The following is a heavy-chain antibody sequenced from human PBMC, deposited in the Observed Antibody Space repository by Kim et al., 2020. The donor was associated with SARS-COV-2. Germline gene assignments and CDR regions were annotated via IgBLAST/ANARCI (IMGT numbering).Heavy chain of an antibody. Sequence: GGSLRLSCAASGFTFSSYGMHWVRQAPGKGLEWVAVISYDGSNKYYADSVKGRFTISRDNSKNTLYLQMNSLRAEDTAVYYCAKDFYDFWSGPDDGYFDLWGRGTLVTVSS. CDR2: ISYDGSNK. J-gene: IGHJ2*01. D-gene: IGHD3-3*01. CDR3: AKDFYDFWSGPDDGYFDL. V-gene: IGHV3-30*18. CDR1: GFTFSSYG.